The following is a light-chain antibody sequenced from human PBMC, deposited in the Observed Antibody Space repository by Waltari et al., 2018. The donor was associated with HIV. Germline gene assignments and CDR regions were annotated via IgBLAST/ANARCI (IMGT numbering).Light chain of an antibody. J-gene: IGLJ3*02. CDR2: EVS. V-gene: IGLV2-8*01. CDR1: SSDVGGYNY. Sequence: QSALTQPPSASGSPGQSVTISCTETSSDVGGYNYVSWYQQHPGKAPKLMIYEVSKRPSGVPDRFSGSKSGNTASLTVSGLQAEDEADYYCSSSRVFGGGTKLTVL. CDR3: SSSRV.